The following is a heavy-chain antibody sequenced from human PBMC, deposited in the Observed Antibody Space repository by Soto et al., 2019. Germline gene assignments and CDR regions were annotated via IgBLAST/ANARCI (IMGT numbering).Heavy chain of an antibody. CDR3: ARSRGIYSGYDGPYDYYGMDV. J-gene: IGHJ6*02. Sequence: GSLILSCSASGFTFSSYEMHLVGQATGKGLDWVSAIGTAGDTYYPGSVKGRFTISRENAKNSLYLQMNSLRAGDTAVYYCARSRGIYSGYDGPYDYYGMDVWGQGTTVTVSS. D-gene: IGHD5-12*01. CDR1: GFTFSSYE. CDR2: IGTAGDT. V-gene: IGHV3-13*01.